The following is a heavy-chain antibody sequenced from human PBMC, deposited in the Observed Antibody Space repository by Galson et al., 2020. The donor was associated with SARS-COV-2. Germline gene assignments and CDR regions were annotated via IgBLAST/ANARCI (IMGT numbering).Heavy chain of an antibody. D-gene: IGHD3-22*01. Sequence: ASVKVSCKASGYTITSYGVSWVRQAPGQGLEWMGWISGYNGYTNYEQKVRDRLTMTTDTSTSTAYMELRSLRYDDTAVYYCVRDDSVGWRGESFDICCPGPIVTVSS. CDR2: ISGYNGYT. V-gene: IGHV1-18*04. CDR1: GYTITSYG. J-gene: IGHJ3*02. CDR3: VRDDSVGWRGESFDI.